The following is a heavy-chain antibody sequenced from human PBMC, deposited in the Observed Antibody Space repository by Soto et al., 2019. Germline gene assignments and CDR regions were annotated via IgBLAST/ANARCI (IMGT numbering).Heavy chain of an antibody. J-gene: IGHJ4*02. CDR2: IYYSGST. CDR3: ARRWSGYGYNN. D-gene: IGHD3-3*01. Sequence: SETLSLTCTVSGGAISSSSYYWCWIRQPPGKGLEWIGIIYYSGSTYYNPSLKSRVTISVDTSKNQFSLKLSSVTAADTAVYYCARRWSGYGYNNWGQGTLVTVSS. V-gene: IGHV4-39*01. CDR1: GGAISSSSYY.